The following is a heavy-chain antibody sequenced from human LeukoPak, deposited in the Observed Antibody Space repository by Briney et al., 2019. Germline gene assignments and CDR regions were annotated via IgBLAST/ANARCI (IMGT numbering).Heavy chain of an antibody. CDR3: ARDLAYCGGDCYPDAFDI. Sequence: PSETLSLTCAVSGGSIGDSYWWTWVRQPPGKGLEWMGEIYHSGSTNYNPSLKDRVTISLDKSKNQFSLKLNSMTAADTAVYYCARDLAYCGGDCYPDAFDIWGQGTMVTVSS. V-gene: IGHV4-4*02. D-gene: IGHD2-21*02. CDR2: IYHSGST. J-gene: IGHJ3*02. CDR1: GGSIGDSYW.